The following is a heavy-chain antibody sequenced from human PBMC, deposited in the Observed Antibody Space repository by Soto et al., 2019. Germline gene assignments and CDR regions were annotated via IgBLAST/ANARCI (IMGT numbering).Heavy chain of an antibody. V-gene: IGHV4-30-2*01. CDR2: IYHSGST. Sequence: QLQLQESGSGLVKPSQTLSLTCAVSGGSISSGGYSWSWIRQPPGKGLEWIGYIYHSGSTYYNPALKSRGTTSVDRSKNQFYLKLRSVPAADTAVSCCASGDPGDYIIAFDSWGQGTLVTVSS. CDR3: ASGDPGDYIIAFDS. CDR1: GGSISSGGYS. D-gene: IGHD4-17*01. J-gene: IGHJ4*02.